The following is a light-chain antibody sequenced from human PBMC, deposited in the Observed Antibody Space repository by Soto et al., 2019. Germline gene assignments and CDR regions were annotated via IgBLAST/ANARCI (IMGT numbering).Light chain of an antibody. CDR3: GTWDTNLRRV. Sequence: QSVLTHLPSVSTAAGQKVTIACSGSSSEIGVHHVSWYQQFPGTAPKLLIYENNKRTSGIPDRFSGSKFGMSATLGIIGLQNGDEADYYCGTWDTNLRRVFGTGTKVTV. CDR1: SSEIGVHH. J-gene: IGLJ1*01. V-gene: IGLV1-51*02. CDR2: ENN.